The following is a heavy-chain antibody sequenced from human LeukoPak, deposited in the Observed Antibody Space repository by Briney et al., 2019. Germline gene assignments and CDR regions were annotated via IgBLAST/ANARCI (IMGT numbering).Heavy chain of an antibody. CDR1: GFTFTTYW. CDR3: AAGVGTTDFDY. CDR2: LKSKTDGGTT. Sequence: GESLRLSCAASGFTFTTYWMTWVRQAPGKGLEWVGRLKSKTDGGTTDYAAPVKGRFTISRDDSENTMYLQMNSLKTEDTAVYFCAAGVGTTDFDYWGQGTLVTVSS. D-gene: IGHD1-26*01. J-gene: IGHJ4*02. V-gene: IGHV3-15*01.